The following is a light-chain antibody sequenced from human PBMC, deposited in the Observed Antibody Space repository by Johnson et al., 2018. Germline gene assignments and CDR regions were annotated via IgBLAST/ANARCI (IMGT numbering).Light chain of an antibody. J-gene: IGLJ1*01. V-gene: IGLV1-51*02. CDR3: GTWDSSLSAGNG. Sequence: QSVLTQPPSVSAAPGQKVTISCSGSSSNIGNNYVSWYQQLQGTAPKLLIYENNKRPSGIPDRFSGSKYGTSATLGITGLQTGDEADYYCGTWDSSLSAGNGFGTGTKVTVL. CDR1: SSNIGNNY. CDR2: ENN.